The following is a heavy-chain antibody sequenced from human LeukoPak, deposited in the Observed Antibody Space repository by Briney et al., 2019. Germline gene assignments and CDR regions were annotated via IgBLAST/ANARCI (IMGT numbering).Heavy chain of an antibody. V-gene: IGHV3-30*02. J-gene: IGHJ4*02. CDR1: GFTFSSYG. D-gene: IGHD3-10*01. CDR3: ARDGIPMVTSRFDY. CDR2: IRYDGSNK. Sequence: GGSLRLSCAASGFTFSSYGMHWVRQAPGKGLEWVAYIRYDGSNKYYADSVKGRFTISRDNSKNTLYLQMNSLRAEDTAVYYCARDGIPMVTSRFDYWGQGTLVTVSS.